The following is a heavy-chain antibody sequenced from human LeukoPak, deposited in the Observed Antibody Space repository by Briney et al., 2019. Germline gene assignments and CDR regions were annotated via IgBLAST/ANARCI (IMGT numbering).Heavy chain of an antibody. Sequence: GGSLRLSCAASGFTFRDYSMSWIRQAPGKGLEWIGRKSETNGGTIDYAAPVNGRFTLSRDDSKHTLDLQMNSLKTEDTGVYYCSAGTGRSDFDYWGQGTLVIVSS. J-gene: IGHJ4*02. D-gene: IGHD1-1*01. CDR1: GFTFRDYS. CDR3: SAGTGRSDFDY. CDR2: KSETNGGTI. V-gene: IGHV3-15*01.